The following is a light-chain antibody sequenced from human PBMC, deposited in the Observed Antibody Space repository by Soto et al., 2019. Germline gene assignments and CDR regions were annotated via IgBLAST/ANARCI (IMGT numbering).Light chain of an antibody. Sequence: LTQAPFTLPMSQRDRATLSYRASLRVISNYLDWYRQKPGQAPRLLIYGASNRATGIPDRFSGSGSGTDFTLTISSLEPEDFAVYFCQQYGRSPVTFGQGTKVDIK. J-gene: IGKJ1*01. V-gene: IGKV3-20*01. CDR3: QQYGRSPVT. CDR2: GAS. CDR1: LRVISNY.